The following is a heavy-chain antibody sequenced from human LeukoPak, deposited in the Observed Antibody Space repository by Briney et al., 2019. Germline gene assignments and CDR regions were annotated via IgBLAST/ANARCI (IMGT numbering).Heavy chain of an antibody. D-gene: IGHD1-26*01. V-gene: IGHV3-48*01. J-gene: IGHJ4*02. CDR3: ARGHGGGSYGY. CDR1: GFTFSSYS. CDR2: ISSSSSTI. Sequence: PGGSLRLSCAASGFTFSSYSMNWVRQAPGKGLEWVSYISSSSSTIYYADSVKGRFTISRDNAKNSLYLQMNSLRAEDTAVYYCARGHGGGSYGYWGQGTLVTVSS.